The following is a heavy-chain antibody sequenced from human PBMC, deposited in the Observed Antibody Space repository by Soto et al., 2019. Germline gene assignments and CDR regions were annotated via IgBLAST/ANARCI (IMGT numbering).Heavy chain of an antibody. Sequence: SLRLSCTASGFTFGDYAMSWVRQAPGKGLEWVGFIRSKAYGGTTEYAASVKGRFTISRDDSKSIAYLQMNSLKTEDTAVYYCTRAVKIPDVWGQGNTVTVSS. CDR2: IRSKAYGGTT. V-gene: IGHV3-49*04. CDR1: GFTFGDYA. J-gene: IGHJ6*02. D-gene: IGHD2-21*01. CDR3: TRAVKIPDV.